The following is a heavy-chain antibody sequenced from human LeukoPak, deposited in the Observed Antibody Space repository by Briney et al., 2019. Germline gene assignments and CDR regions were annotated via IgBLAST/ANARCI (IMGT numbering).Heavy chain of an antibody. V-gene: IGHV4-59*05. Sequence: SETLSLTCTVSGGSISSYYWSWIRQPPGKGLEWIGSIYYSGSTYYNPSLKSRVTISVDTSKNQFSLKLSSVTAADTAVYYCARLPGGIAADSRYPDYWGQGTLVTVSS. J-gene: IGHJ4*02. D-gene: IGHD6-13*01. CDR2: IYYSGST. CDR3: ARLPGGIAADSRYPDY. CDR1: GGSISSYY.